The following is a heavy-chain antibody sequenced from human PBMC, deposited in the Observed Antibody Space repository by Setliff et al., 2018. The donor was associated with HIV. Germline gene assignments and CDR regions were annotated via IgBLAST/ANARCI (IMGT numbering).Heavy chain of an antibody. J-gene: IGHJ6*03. CDR2: IYASGNT. CDR1: GGSISSGSYY. D-gene: IGHD3-10*01. V-gene: IGHV4-61*02. CDR3: SRYYFCSASRYFYQCMDV. Sequence: SETLSLTCNVSGGSISSGSYYWNWIRQPAGKGLEWIGRIYASGNTNYNPPLKGRVTISIDTSKNQFSLRLTPVTAADTAVYYYSRYYFCSASRYFYQCMDVWGKGTTVTVSS.